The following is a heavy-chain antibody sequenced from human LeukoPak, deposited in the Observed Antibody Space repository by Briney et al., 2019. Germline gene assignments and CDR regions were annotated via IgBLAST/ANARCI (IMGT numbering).Heavy chain of an antibody. J-gene: IGHJ4*02. D-gene: IGHD3-10*01. CDR3: ARGWEYYYGSGSCYFDY. Sequence: SETLSLTCAVSGGSISSGGYSWSWIRQPPGKGLEWIGYIYHSGSTYYNPSLKSRVTISVDRSKNQFSLKLSSVTAAVTAVYYCARGWEYYYGSGSCYFDYWGQGTLVTVSS. CDR1: GGSISSGGYS. CDR2: IYHSGST. V-gene: IGHV4-30-2*01.